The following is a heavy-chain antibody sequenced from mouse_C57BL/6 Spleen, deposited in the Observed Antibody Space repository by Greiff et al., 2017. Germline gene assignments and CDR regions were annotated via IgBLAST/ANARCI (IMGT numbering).Heavy chain of an antibody. J-gene: IGHJ4*01. V-gene: IGHV1-64*01. D-gene: IGHD2-13*01. CDR2: IHPNSGST. CDR3: GRVDGDYVDAMDY. CDR1: GYTFTSYW. Sequence: QVQLQQPGAELVKPGASVKLSCKASGYTFTSYWMHWVKQRPGQGLEWIGIIHPNSGSTNYNEKFKSKATLTVDKSSSTAYMQLSSLTSEDSAVYYCGRVDGDYVDAMDYWGQGTSVTVSS.